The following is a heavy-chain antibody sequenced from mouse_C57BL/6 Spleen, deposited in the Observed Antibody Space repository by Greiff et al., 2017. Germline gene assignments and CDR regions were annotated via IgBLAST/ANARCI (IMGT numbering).Heavy chain of an antibody. Sequence: EVQGVESGGGLVKPGGSLKLSCAASGFTFSDYGMHWVRQAPEKGLEWVAYISSGSSTIYYAHTVKGRFTISRDNAKNTLFLQMPSLRAEDTAMYYCARGNYGSSYDAMDDWGQGTSVTVSS. V-gene: IGHV5-17*01. CDR3: ARGNYGSSYDAMDD. J-gene: IGHJ4*01. D-gene: IGHD1-1*01. CDR2: ISSGSSTI. CDR1: GFTFSDYG.